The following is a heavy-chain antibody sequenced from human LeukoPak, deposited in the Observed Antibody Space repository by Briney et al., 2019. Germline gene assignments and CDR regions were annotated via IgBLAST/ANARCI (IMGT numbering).Heavy chain of an antibody. D-gene: IGHD1-26*01. Sequence: PGGSLRLSCAASGFTFSSYSMNWVRQAPGKGLEWVSSISSSSSYIYYADSVKGRFTISRDNAKNSLYLQMNSLRAEDTAVYYCARYTSNVVGKRHYFDYWGQGTLVTVSS. CDR2: ISSSSSYI. V-gene: IGHV3-21*01. CDR1: GFTFSSYS. CDR3: ARYTSNVVGKRHYFDY. J-gene: IGHJ4*02.